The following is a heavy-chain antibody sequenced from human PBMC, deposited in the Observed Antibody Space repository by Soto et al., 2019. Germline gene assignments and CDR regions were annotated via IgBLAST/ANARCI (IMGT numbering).Heavy chain of an antibody. CDR1: GFTFSDYW. V-gene: IGHV3-74*01. D-gene: IGHD5-18*01. J-gene: IGHJ4*02. CDR3: AKREGNTYGLFH. Sequence: EVQLVESGGGLVQPGGSLRLSCAASGFTFSDYWIHWVRQAPGKGLVWVSRIKTDGSSTDYADSVKGRFTISRDNAKNTLYLQMNSLSAEDTAVYYCAKREGNTYGLFHWGPGTLVTVSS. CDR2: IKTDGSST.